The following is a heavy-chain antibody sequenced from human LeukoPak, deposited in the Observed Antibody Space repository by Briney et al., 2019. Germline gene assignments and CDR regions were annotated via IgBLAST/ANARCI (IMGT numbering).Heavy chain of an antibody. D-gene: IGHD2-15*01. CDR2: IYGGTST. Sequence: GGSLRLSCAGSGLTVSSTYMSWVRQAPGKGLEWVSVIYGGTSTYYADSVKGRFTISRDNSENTLYLQMSSLRAEDTAIYYCVRDFSCSGGSCPLFDSWGQGTLVTVSS. J-gene: IGHJ4*02. V-gene: IGHV3-53*01. CDR3: VRDFSCSGGSCPLFDS. CDR1: GLTVSSTY.